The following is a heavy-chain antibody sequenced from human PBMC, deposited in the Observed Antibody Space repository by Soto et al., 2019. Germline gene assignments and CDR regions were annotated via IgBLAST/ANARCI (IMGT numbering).Heavy chain of an antibody. CDR2: IIPIFGTA. Sequence: SVKVSCQASGGTLRRYAISWVRQAPGQGLEWMGGIIPIFGTANYAQKFQGRVTITADKSTSTAYMGLSSPRSEDTAVYYCASSLGMRTFDYWGQGTLVTVSS. CDR3: ASSLGMRTFDY. J-gene: IGHJ4*02. D-gene: IGHD3-10*01. CDR1: GGTLRRYA. V-gene: IGHV1-69*06.